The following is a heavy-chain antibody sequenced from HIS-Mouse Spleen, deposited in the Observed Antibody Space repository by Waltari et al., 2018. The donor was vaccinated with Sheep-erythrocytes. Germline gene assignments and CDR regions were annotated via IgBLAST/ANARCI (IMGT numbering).Heavy chain of an antibody. D-gene: IGHD1-1*01. V-gene: IGHV3-21*01. J-gene: IGHJ3*02. CDR3: ARDTGTDAFDI. CDR2: ISSSSSYI. CDR1: GFTFSSYS. Sequence: EVQLVESGGGLVKPGGSLRLYCAASGFTFSSYSMNWVRQAPGKGLEWVSSISSSSSYIYYADSVKGRFTISRDNAKNSLYLQMNSLRAEDTAVYYCARDTGTDAFDIWGQGTMVTVSS.